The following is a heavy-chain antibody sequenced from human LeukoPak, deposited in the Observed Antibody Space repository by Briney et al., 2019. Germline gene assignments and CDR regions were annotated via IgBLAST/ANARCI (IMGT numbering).Heavy chain of an antibody. CDR1: GFTFSTYW. CDR2: INEDGSEK. D-gene: IGHD3-10*01. V-gene: IGHV3-7*01. J-gene: IGHJ4*02. CDR3: ATRSQAPAN. Sequence: GGSLRLSCAASGFTFSTYWMTWVRQAPGKGLEWVANINEDGSEKNYVDSVKGRFTIPRDNAKNSLSLQVESLRVEDTAVYYCATRSQAPANGGQGTLVTVSS.